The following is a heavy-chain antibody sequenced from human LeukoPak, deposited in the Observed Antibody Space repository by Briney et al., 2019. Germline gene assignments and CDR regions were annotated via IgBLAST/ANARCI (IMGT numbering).Heavy chain of an antibody. J-gene: IGHJ4*02. D-gene: IGHD4-23*01. V-gene: IGHV4-59*08. Sequence: SETLSLTCTVSGDSITGYWWSWIRQPPGKGLEWIGHISHSGATNYSPSLKGRLTILVDTSKNQFTLTLSSVTAAGTAVYYCARHLRYGGNANFDYWGQGTLVTVSP. CDR3: ARHLRYGGNANFDY. CDR1: GDSITGYW. CDR2: ISHSGAT.